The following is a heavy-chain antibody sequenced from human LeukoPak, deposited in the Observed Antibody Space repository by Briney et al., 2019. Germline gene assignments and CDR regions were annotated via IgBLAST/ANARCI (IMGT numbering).Heavy chain of an antibody. Sequence: PSETLSLTCAVYGGSFSGYYWSWIRQPPGKALEWIGKINHSGSTNYSPSLKSRVTISVDTSKNQFSLKLSSVTAADTAVYYCARGVSYYYYMDVWGKGTTVTVSS. CDR1: GGSFSGYY. CDR3: ARGVSYYYYMDV. J-gene: IGHJ6*03. V-gene: IGHV4-34*01. CDR2: INHSGST.